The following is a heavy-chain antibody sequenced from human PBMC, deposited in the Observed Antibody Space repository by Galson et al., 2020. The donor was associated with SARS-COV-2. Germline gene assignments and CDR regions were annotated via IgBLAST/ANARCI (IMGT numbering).Heavy chain of an antibody. D-gene: IGHD6-13*01. Sequence: SLKISCAASGFTFDDYAMHWVRQAPGKGLEWVSGISWNSGSIGYADSVKGRFTISRDNAKNSLYLQMNSLRAEDTALYYCAKVGIAALDAFDIWGQGTMVTVSS. CDR2: ISWNSGSI. V-gene: IGHV3-9*01. J-gene: IGHJ3*02. CDR3: AKVGIAALDAFDI. CDR1: GFTFDDYA.